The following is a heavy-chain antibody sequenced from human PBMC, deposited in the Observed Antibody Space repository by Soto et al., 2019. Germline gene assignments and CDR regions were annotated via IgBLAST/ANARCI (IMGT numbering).Heavy chain of an antibody. V-gene: IGHV1-18*01. Sequence: ASVKVSCKASGYTFTTYGITWVRQAPGQGLEWMGWTSANNDNTKYAQKFQGRVTLTTDTSTTTAYMELRSLTSDDTAMYYCAKNLAHGDDDDYWGQGTLVTVSS. J-gene: IGHJ4*02. CDR2: TSANNDNT. CDR1: GYTFTTYG. CDR3: AKNLAHGDDDDY. D-gene: IGHD4-17*01.